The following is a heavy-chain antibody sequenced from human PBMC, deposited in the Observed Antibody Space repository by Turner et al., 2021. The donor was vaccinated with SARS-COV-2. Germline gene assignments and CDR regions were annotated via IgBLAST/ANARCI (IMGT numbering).Heavy chain of an antibody. Sequence: QLQLLESGPGGENLSETRSLPCTVSGGSISSSSYYWGWIRQPPGKGLEWIGSIDYSGSTYSSPSLKGRVTISVNTSKNQFSLQLSAVTAADTAVYYCATSTVAGKELNYYGMDVWGQGTTVTVSS. CDR3: ATSTVAGKELNYYGMDV. CDR1: GGSISSSSYY. V-gene: IGHV4-39*01. CDR2: IDYSGST. D-gene: IGHD6-13*01. J-gene: IGHJ6*02.